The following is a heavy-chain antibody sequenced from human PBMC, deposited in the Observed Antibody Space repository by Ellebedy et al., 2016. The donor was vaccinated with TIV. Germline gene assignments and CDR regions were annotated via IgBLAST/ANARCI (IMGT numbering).Heavy chain of an antibody. Sequence: GGSLRLSXQGSGYRFPNYWIAWVRQPPGKGLEWVGLIYPGDSDTKYSPSFQGQVTISPDKSIATAYLQWSGLKASDTATYYCARLRDALADELDYWGQGTLVTVSS. D-gene: IGHD6-19*01. CDR1: GYRFPNYW. J-gene: IGHJ4*02. CDR2: IYPGDSDT. V-gene: IGHV5-51*01. CDR3: ARLRDALADELDY.